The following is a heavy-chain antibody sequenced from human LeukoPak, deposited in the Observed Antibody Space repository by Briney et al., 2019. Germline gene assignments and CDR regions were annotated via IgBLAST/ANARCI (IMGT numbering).Heavy chain of an antibody. CDR3: AKDPVYDSSGSPYYFDY. CDR1: GFTFSSYA. CDR2: ISGSGGST. Sequence: GGSLRLSCAASGFTFSSYAMSWVRQAPGKGLEWVSAISGSGGSTYYAGSVKGRFTISRDNSENTLYLQMNSLRAEDTAVYYCAKDPVYDSSGSPYYFDYWGQGTLVTVSS. J-gene: IGHJ4*02. V-gene: IGHV3-23*01. D-gene: IGHD3-22*01.